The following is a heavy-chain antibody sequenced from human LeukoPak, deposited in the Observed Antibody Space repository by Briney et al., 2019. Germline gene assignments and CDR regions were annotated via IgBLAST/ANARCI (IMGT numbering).Heavy chain of an antibody. Sequence: ASVKVSCKASGGTFSSSAISWVRQAPGQGLEWLGGIIPIFGTANYAQKFQGRVTITADKSTSTAYMELSSLRSEDTAVYYCARKVPNDSSGYYYRGQFDPWGQGTLVTVSS. J-gene: IGHJ5*02. CDR2: IIPIFGTA. CDR3: ARKVPNDSSGYYYRGQFDP. CDR1: GGTFSSSA. D-gene: IGHD3-22*01. V-gene: IGHV1-69*06.